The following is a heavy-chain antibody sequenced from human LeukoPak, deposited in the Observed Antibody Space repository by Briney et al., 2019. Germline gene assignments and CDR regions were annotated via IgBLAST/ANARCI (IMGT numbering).Heavy chain of an antibody. J-gene: IGHJ4*02. CDR3: ARALDEGARFDY. V-gene: IGHV3-21*01. CDR2: ISSSSSYI. Sequence: GGSLRLSCAASGFTFSSYSMNWVRQAPGKGLEWVSSISSSSSYIYYADSVKDRFTISRDNAKNILFLQMNSLRAEDTAVYYCARALDEGARFDYWGQGTLVTVSS. CDR1: GFTFSSYS.